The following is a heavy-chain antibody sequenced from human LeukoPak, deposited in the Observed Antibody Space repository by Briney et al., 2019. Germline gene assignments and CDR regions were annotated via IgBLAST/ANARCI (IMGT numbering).Heavy chain of an antibody. Sequence: GGSLRLSCVASGFTFSTYAMSWVRQAPGKGLEWVSTIGTSRNIDTYYADSVKGRFSISRDNSKNTLFLQMSSLRADDTAVYFCAKNTPGRAIDYWGQGTLVTVSS. J-gene: IGHJ4*02. CDR2: IGTSRNIDT. V-gene: IGHV3-23*01. CDR3: AKNTPGRAIDY. CDR1: GFTFSTYA. D-gene: IGHD2-15*01.